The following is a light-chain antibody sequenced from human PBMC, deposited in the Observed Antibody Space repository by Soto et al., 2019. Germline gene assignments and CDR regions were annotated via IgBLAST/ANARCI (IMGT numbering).Light chain of an antibody. CDR1: QSISSY. J-gene: IGKJ1*01. V-gene: IGKV1-39*01. CDR3: QQRYSTPWT. CDR2: AAS. Sequence: DIQMTQSPSSLSASVGDRVTITCRASQSISSYLNWYQQKPGKAPKLLIYAASSLQSGVPSRFSGSGSGTDFTLTISSLQPEDVATDDGQQRYSTPWTFGQGTKVDIK.